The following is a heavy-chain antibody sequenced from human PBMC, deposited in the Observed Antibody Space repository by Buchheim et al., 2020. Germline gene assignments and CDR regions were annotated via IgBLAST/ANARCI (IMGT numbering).Heavy chain of an antibody. V-gene: IGHV3-9*01. Sequence: EVHLVESGGDLVQPGRSLRLSCVGSGFKFNDYAMHWVRQAPGKGLEWVSGISWDSGSLGYADSVKGRFTISRDNAKNALYLQMNSLKAEDTALYYCAKDMTWNFYYGMDVWGQGTT. J-gene: IGHJ6*02. CDR3: AKDMTWNFYYGMDV. CDR1: GFKFNDYA. CDR2: ISWDSGSL.